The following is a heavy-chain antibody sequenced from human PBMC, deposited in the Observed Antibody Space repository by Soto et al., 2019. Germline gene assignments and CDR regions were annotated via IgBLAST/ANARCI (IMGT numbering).Heavy chain of an antibody. CDR1: SDYY. D-gene: IGHD4-17*01. V-gene: IGHV3-11*04. CDR3: ARGYGGDYGMDV. J-gene: IGHJ6*02. CDR2: ISTSAATI. Sequence: SDYYMNWVRQAPGKGLEWVSYISTSAATIYYADSVKGRFTISRDNAKNSLYLQMNTLRAEDTALYYCARGYGGDYGMDVWGQGTTVTVSS.